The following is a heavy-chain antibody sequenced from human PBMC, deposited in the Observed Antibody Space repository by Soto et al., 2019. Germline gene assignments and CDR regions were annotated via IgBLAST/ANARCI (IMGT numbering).Heavy chain of an antibody. CDR2: IWYDGSNK. CDR3: ARDRSSVWDADGMDV. Sequence: QVQLVESGGGVVQPGRSLRLSCAASGFTFSSYGMHWVRQAPGKGLEWVAVIWYDGSNKYYADSVKGRFTISRDNSKNTLYLQMNSVRAEVTAVYYCARDRSSVWDADGMDVWGQGTTVTVSS. CDR1: GFTFSSYG. J-gene: IGHJ6*02. D-gene: IGHD6-19*01. V-gene: IGHV3-33*01.